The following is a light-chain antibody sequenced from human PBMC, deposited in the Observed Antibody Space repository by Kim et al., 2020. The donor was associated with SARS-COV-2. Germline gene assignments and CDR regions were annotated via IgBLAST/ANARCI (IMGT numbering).Light chain of an antibody. V-gene: IGKV3-15*01. CDR1: QSVRSN. CDR3: KKYNSWPPLT. J-gene: IGKJ4*01. Sequence: EIVMTQSPATLSVSPGERATLSCRASQSVRSNLAWYQQKPGQAPRLLIYGASTRATGIPARFSGSGSGTEFTLTISGLQSEDFAVYYCKKYNSWPPLTFGGGTKVYIK. CDR2: GAS.